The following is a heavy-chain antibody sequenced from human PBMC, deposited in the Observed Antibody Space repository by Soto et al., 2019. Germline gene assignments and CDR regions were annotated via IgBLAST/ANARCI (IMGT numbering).Heavy chain of an antibody. V-gene: IGHV4-31*03. J-gene: IGHJ5*02. D-gene: IGHD2-8*01. CDR3: ARDRGPAGVSDL. CDR1: GGSITSGDYY. Sequence: QIQLQESGPGLVKPSQTLSLTCSVSGGSITSGDYYWSWIRKHPVKVLTWMGYIHSDGETDYNPSPRSRLNFSVDTSANQFSLRLTSVPAADTDVYYCARDRGPAGVSDLWGQGTLVTVS. CDR2: IHSDGET.